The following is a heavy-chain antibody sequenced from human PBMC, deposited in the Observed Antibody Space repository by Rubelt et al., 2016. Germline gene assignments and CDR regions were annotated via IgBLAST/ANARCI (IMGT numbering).Heavy chain of an antibody. J-gene: IGHJ4*02. Sequence: QVQLQESGPGLVKPSETLSLTCTVSGYSFSSGYYWAWIRQSPGKGLEWIGYIQNRGSTTYNPFLESRVTIQLDTSMSPFSLCRRSGTAADTAVYYCASGTVYFDNWGQGTLVTVSS. CDR2: IQNRGST. CDR3: ASGTVYFDN. CDR1: GYSFSSGYY. D-gene: IGHD3/OR15-3a*01. V-gene: IGHV4-38-2*02.